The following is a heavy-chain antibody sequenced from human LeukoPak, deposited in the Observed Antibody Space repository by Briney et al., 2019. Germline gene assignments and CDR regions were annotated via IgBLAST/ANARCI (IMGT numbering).Heavy chain of an antibody. V-gene: IGHV4-59*01. D-gene: IGHD1-26*01. CDR3: ARLVGVRLPAVV. CDR2: IYYSGDT. Sequence: SETLSLTCTVSGGSISSYYWSWIRQPPGKGLEWIGYIYYSGDTNYNPSLKSRVTMSVDTSKNQFSLTLSSVTAADTAVYYCARLVGVRLPAVVWGQGTTVTVSS. CDR1: GGSISSYY. J-gene: IGHJ6*02.